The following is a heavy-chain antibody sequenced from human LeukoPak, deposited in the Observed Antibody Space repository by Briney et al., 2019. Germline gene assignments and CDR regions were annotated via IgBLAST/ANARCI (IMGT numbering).Heavy chain of an antibody. CDR1: GGTFSSYA. CDR2: IIPIFGTA. V-gene: IGHV1-69*13. D-gene: IGHD2-2*01. CDR3: ARVPRGYCSSTSCYFLDV. Sequence: ASVKVSCKASGGTFSSYAISWVRQAPGQGLEWMGGIIPIFGTANYAQKFQGRVTITADESTSTAYMELSSLRSEDTAVYYCARVPRGYCSSTSCYFLDVWGQGTTVTVSS. J-gene: IGHJ6*02.